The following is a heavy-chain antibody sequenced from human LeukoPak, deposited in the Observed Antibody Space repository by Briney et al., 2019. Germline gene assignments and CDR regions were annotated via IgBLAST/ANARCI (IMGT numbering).Heavy chain of an antibody. V-gene: IGHV4-59*08. CDR1: GGSISSYY. CDR2: IYYSGST. J-gene: IGHJ6*02. CDR3: AGHYYDSSGYGYYYYGMDV. D-gene: IGHD3-22*01. Sequence: SETLSLTCTVSGGSISSYYWSWIRQPPGKGLEWIGYIYYSGSTTYNPSLKSRVTISVDTSKNQFSLKLSSVTAADTAVYYCAGHYYDSSGYGYYYYGMDVWGQGTTVTVSS.